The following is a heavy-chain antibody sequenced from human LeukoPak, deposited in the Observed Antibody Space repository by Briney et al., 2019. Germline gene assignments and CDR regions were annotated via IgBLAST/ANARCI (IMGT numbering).Heavy chain of an antibody. CDR1: GFTFSTYN. J-gene: IGHJ4*02. CDR2: ISSSSSPK. D-gene: IGHD6-13*01. Sequence: GGSLRLSCAASGFTFSTYNMNWVRQAPGKGLEWVSYISSSSSPKFYANSVKGRFTISRDNAKNSLYLQMNSLRAEDTAMYYCVRVITADGMRFDSWGQGTLVTVTP. V-gene: IGHV3-48*04. CDR3: VRVITADGMRFDS.